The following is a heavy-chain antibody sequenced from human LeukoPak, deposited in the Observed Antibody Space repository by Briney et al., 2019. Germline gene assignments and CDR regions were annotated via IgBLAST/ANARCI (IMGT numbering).Heavy chain of an antibody. Sequence: RSSLRLSCAASGFPFSGSGMHWVRQAPGKGLEWVAVIWYDGSHQYYADSVKGRFTISRDNSKNTLDLQMNSLRVEDTAVYFCAKDKDTPATAQPQRGYFESWGQGTLVTVSS. J-gene: IGHJ4*02. V-gene: IGHV3-33*06. CDR1: GFPFSGSG. CDR3: AKDKDTPATAQPQRGYFES. CDR2: IWYDGSHQ. D-gene: IGHD2-15*01.